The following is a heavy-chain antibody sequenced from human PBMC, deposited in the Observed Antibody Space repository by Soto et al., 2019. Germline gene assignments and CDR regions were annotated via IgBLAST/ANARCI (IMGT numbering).Heavy chain of an antibody. CDR1: VFTFTTFW. Sequence: GGSLRLSCETSVFTFTTFWMHWVRQVPGKGLVWVSRVNTDGSSTTYADSVKGRFTISRDNAKNTLFLQMNSLRVDDTALYFCVRDQDTYGQAVFDSWGQGTLVTVSS. V-gene: IGHV3-74*03. J-gene: IGHJ4*02. CDR2: VNTDGSST. D-gene: IGHD2-15*01. CDR3: VRDQDTYGQAVFDS.